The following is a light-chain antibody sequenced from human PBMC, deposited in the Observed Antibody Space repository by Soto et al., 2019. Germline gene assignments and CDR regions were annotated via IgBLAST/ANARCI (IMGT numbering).Light chain of an antibody. J-gene: IGKJ1*01. CDR3: QEYIPWPPGM. CDR2: DTS. Sequence: EIVVTQSPATLSSSPGERVTLSCRASQFVSSRLAWYQQRPGQVPRLLIYDTSTRAPGISARFSGSGSGTEFTLNINSLQSEDFAVYYWQEYIPWPPGMFGPGNTVEIK. V-gene: IGKV3-15*01. CDR1: QFVSSR.